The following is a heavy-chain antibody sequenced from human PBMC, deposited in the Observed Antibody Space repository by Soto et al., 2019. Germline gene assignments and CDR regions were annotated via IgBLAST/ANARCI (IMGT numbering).Heavy chain of an antibody. CDR2: INPSGTTT. Sequence: QVQLVQSGAEVKKPGASVKVSCKASGYTFTSFYMHWVRQAPGQGLEWMGIINPSGTTTDYAQKFQGRVTMTRDTSTSTYYMELSSLTSEDTAVYYCAKPQIAMHYYYGMEVWGQGTAVTVSS. CDR3: AKPQIAMHYYYGMEV. CDR1: GYTFTSFY. V-gene: IGHV1-46*01. J-gene: IGHJ6*02.